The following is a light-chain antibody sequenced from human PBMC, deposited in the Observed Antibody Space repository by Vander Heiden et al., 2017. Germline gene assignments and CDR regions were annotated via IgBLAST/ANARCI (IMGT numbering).Light chain of an antibody. CDR1: SSNIGAGYD. J-gene: IGLJ3*02. Sequence: QSVLTHPPSVSGAPGPRVTISCTGSSSNIGAGYDVHWYQQLPGTAPKLLIYGNSNRPSGVPDRFSGSKSGTSASLAITGLQAEDEADYYCQSYDSSLSGWVFGGGTKLTVL. CDR2: GNS. V-gene: IGLV1-40*01. CDR3: QSYDSSLSGWV.